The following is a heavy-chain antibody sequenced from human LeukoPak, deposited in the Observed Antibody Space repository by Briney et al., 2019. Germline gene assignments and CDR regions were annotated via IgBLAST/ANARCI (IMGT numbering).Heavy chain of an antibody. Sequence: ASVKVSCEASGGTFSSYAISWVRQAPGQGLEWVGGIIPIFGTANYAQKFQGRVTITADKSTSTAYMELSSLRSEDTAVYYCASTVRGYHDAFDIWGQGTMVTVSS. J-gene: IGHJ3*02. D-gene: IGHD3-10*01. V-gene: IGHV1-69*06. CDR3: ASTVRGYHDAFDI. CDR1: GGTFSSYA. CDR2: IIPIFGTA.